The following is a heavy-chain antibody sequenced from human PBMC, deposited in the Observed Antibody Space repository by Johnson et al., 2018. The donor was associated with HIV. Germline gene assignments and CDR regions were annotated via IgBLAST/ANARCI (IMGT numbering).Heavy chain of an antibody. CDR1: GFTVSSNN. J-gene: IGHJ3*02. Sequence: QEQLVESGGGLVQPGGSLRLSCAASGFTVSSNNMSWVRQAPGKGLEWVAGTWFDGSKKYYSDSVRGRFIISRDNSKNTLYLQMNSLRAEDTAVYYCARWIRYCGGDCYDVFDIWGQGTKVTVSS. D-gene: IGHD2-21*02. V-gene: IGHV3-33*08. CDR3: ARWIRYCGGDCYDVFDI. CDR2: TWFDGSKK.